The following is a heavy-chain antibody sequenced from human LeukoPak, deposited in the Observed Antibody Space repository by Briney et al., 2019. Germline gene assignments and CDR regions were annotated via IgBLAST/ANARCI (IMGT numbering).Heavy chain of an antibody. V-gene: IGHV1-18*01. CDR3: ARDSSLNIAAAGTFDY. Sequence: ASVKVSCKASGYTFTSYGISWVRQAPGQGLEWMGWISAYNGNTNYAQKLRGRVTMTTDTSTSTAYMELRSLRSDDTAVYYCARDSSLNIAAAGTFDYWGQGTLVTVSS. CDR1: GYTFTSYG. D-gene: IGHD6-13*01. J-gene: IGHJ4*02. CDR2: ISAYNGNT.